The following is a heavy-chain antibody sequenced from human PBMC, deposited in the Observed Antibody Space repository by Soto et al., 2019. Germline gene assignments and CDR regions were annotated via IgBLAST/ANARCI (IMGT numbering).Heavy chain of an antibody. CDR3: ARDNRYNWNDEGWFDP. V-gene: IGHV1-8*01. CDR2: MNPNSGNT. CDR1: RYSFSDYD. Sequence: QVQLVQSGAEVKKPGASVKVSCKASRYSFSDYDINWVRQATGQGPEWMGWMNPNSGNTGYAQKFQGRVTMTRNTSINTAYMELSSLGSEDTAVYYCARDNRYNWNDEGWFDPWGQGTLVTVSS. D-gene: IGHD1-20*01. J-gene: IGHJ5*02.